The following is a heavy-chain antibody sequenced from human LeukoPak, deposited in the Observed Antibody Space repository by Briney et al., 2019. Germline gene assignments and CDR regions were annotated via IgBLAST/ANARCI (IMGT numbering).Heavy chain of an antibody. V-gene: IGHV4-59*01. CDR1: VGSISSYY. D-gene: IGHD5-18*01. Sequence: SETLSLTCTVSVGSISSYYWSWIRPPPGKGLEWIGYIYYSGSTYYNPSLRSRVTISVDTSKKQFSLKLSSVTAADTAVYDCARENGYRYDYWGQGTLVTVSS. J-gene: IGHJ4*02. CDR3: ARENGYRYDY. CDR2: IYYSGST.